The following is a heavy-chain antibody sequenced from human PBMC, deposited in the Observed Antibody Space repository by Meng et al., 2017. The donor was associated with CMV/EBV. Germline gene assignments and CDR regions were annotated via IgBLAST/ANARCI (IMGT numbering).Heavy chain of an antibody. CDR1: CG. CDR3: ARENSAPYDNIGYPHY. Sequence: CGLSWARQPPGQGLVCVAWISAYYGSTNYAESLQDKLTLTIDTSTSTAYMGLRSLSSDDTAVYYCARENSAPYDNIGYPHYWGQGTLVTVSS. D-gene: IGHD3-22*01. V-gene: IGHV1-18*01. J-gene: IGHJ4*02. CDR2: ISAYYGST.